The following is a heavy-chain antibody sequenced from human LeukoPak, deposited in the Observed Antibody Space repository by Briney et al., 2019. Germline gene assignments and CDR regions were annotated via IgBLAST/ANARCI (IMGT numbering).Heavy chain of an antibody. CDR1: GFTFSSYG. J-gene: IGHJ3*02. V-gene: IGHV3-30*18. CDR3: AKDNHSGYTSYAFDI. D-gene: IGHD3-9*01. Sequence: GRSLRLSCAASGFTFSSYGMHWVRQAPGKGLEWVAVISYDGSNKYYADSVKGRFTISRDNSKDTLYLQMNSLRAEDTAVYYCAKDNHSGYTSYAFDIWGQGTMVTVPS. CDR2: ISYDGSNK.